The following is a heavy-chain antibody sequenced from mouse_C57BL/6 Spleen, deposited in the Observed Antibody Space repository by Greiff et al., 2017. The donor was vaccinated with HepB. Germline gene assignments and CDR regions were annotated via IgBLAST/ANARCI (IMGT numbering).Heavy chain of an antibody. D-gene: IGHD2-14*01. CDR2: IYPGSGST. CDR1: GYTFTSYW. J-gene: IGHJ1*03. V-gene: IGHV1-55*01. Sequence: QVQLQQPGAELVKPGASVKMSCKASGYTFTSYWITWVKQRPGQGREWIGDIYPGSGSTNYNEKFKSKATLTVDTSSSTAYMQLSSLTSEDSAVFYCARGTAGVDWYFDVWGTGTTVTVSS. CDR3: ARGTAGVDWYFDV.